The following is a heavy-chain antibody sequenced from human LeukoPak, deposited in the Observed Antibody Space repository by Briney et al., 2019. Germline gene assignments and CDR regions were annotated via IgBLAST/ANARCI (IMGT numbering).Heavy chain of an antibody. V-gene: IGHV4-59*01. Sequence: SETLSLTCTVSGGSISSYYWSWIRQPPGKGLEWIGYIYYSGSTNYNPSLKSRVTMSPDTSNNQFSLKLSSVTAADTAVYYCARHTILGYYYMDVWGKGTTVTVSS. J-gene: IGHJ6*03. CDR3: ARHTILGYYYMDV. D-gene: IGHD3-3*01. CDR2: IYYSGST. CDR1: GGSISSYY.